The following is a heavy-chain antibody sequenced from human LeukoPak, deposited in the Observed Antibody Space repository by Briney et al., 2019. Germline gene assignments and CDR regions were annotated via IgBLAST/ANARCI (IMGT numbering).Heavy chain of an antibody. CDR3: ARDHRVTLVRGVVEAFDM. CDR2: TSGSGGRT. CDR1: GFTFTTYA. Sequence: GGSLRLSCAASGFTFTTYAMSWVRQAPGKGLEWVSATSGSGGRTYYADSVKGRFTISRDNSKNTLYLQMNSLRAEDTAVYYCARDHRVTLVRGVVEAFDMWGRGTMVTVSS. J-gene: IGHJ3*02. D-gene: IGHD3-10*01. V-gene: IGHV3-23*01.